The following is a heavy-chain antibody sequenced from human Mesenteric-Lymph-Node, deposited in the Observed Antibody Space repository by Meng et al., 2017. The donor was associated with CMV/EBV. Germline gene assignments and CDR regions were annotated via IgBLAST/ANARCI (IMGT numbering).Heavy chain of an antibody. Sequence: GESLKISCGASGFTFSSYAMHWVRQAPGKGLEWVSYISSTSSTTHYADSMKGRFTISRDNAKNSLYLQMNSLRGEDTAVYYCARNPPGKGFIDYWGQGTLVTVSS. CDR3: ARNPPGKGFIDY. CDR2: ISSTSSTT. J-gene: IGHJ4*02. V-gene: IGHV3-48*04. CDR1: GFTFSSYA. D-gene: IGHD1-1*01.